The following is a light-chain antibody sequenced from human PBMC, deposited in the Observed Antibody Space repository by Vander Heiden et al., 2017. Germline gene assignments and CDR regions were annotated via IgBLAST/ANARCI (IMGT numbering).Light chain of an antibody. Sequence: IQMTPTPSSLSASVGDRVNITCRASQSISGDINWDQQKPGEGPKLLIYAESGLRSGVSSRYRGSGSGTDLTLTISSLQPEDFATYYCQQSYSNPVTFGEGTKVEIK. V-gene: IGKV1-39*01. CDR3: QQSYSNPVT. CDR1: QSISGD. J-gene: IGKJ1*01. CDR2: AES.